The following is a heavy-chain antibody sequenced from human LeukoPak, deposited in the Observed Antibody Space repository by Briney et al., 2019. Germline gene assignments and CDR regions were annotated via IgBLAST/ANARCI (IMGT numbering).Heavy chain of an antibody. CDR1: GGSFSGYY. CDR3: ARHPYDSTGMGFDY. CDR2: IYYSGST. V-gene: IGHV4-59*08. Sequence: SETLSLTCAVYGGSFSGYYWSWIRQPPGKGLEWIGYIYYSGSTNYNPSLKSRVTISVDTSKNQFSLKLSSVTAADTAVYYCARHPYDSTGMGFDYWGQGTLVTVSS. D-gene: IGHD3-22*01. J-gene: IGHJ4*02.